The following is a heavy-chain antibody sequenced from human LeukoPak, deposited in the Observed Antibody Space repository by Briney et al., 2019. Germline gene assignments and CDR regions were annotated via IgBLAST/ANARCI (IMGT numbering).Heavy chain of an antibody. CDR1: GFTFSSYS. D-gene: IGHD3-22*01. J-gene: IGHJ4*02. Sequence: GSLRLSCAASGFTFSSYSMNWVRQAPGKGLEWVAFIRYDGSNKYYADSVKGRFTISRDNSKNTLYLQMNSLRAEDTAVYYCARSQSSGYYDPFGYWGQGTLVTVSS. CDR2: IRYDGSNK. CDR3: ARSQSSGYYDPFGY. V-gene: IGHV3-30*02.